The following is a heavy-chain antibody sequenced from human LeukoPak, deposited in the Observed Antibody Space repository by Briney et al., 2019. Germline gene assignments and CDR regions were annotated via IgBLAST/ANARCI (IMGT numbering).Heavy chain of an antibody. CDR1: GFSFTNYW. CDR3: ARDKGFGGSSFDY. D-gene: IGHD3-10*01. J-gene: IGHJ4*02. Sequence: GGSLRLSCAASGFSFTNYWMTWVRQAPGKGLEWVANIRQDGAEKKYADSVKGRFTISRDNAKSSVYLQMNSLRAEDTAVYYCARDKGFGGSSFDYWGQGTLVTVSS. CDR2: IRQDGAEK. V-gene: IGHV3-7*01.